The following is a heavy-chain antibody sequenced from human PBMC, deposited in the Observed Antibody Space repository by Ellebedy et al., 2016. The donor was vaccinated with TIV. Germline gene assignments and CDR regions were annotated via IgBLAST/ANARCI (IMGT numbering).Heavy chain of an antibody. CDR2: IKQDGSEI. CDR3: ARWYFDL. CDR1: GFTFSNYW. J-gene: IGHJ2*01. V-gene: IGHV3-7*01. Sequence: GGSLRLXXAASGFTFSNYWMSWVRQAPGKGLEWVANIKQDGSEIYYVNSVKGRFTISRDNAKNSLYLQMNSLRAEDTAVYYCARWYFDLWGRGTLVTVSS.